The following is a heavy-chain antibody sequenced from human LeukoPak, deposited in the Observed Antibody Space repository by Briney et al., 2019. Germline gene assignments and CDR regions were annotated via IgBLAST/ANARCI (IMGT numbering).Heavy chain of an antibody. V-gene: IGHV3-23*01. CDR3: VKDETGSLYRHAF. CDR2: IGIGATGT. CDR1: GFTFADDF. D-gene: IGHD1-1*01. Sequence: GGALRHSCGTSGFTFADDFVTSVCQPPGKGQEGVSTIGIGATGTDYADSVQGWFTISRDDYKNTLYLQMSRLRDDDTAVYYCVKDETGSLYRHAFWGQGTLVTVSS. J-gene: IGHJ4*02.